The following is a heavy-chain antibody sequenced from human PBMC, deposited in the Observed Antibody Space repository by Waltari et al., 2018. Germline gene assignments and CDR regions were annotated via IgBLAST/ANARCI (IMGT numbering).Heavy chain of an antibody. CDR1: GGSFSGYY. CDR3: ARLKVLLSDV. Sequence: QVQLQQWGAGLLKPSETLSLTCAVYGGSFSGYYWSWIRQPPGKGLEWIGEINHSGSTNDNPALKSRDTISVDTSKNQFSLNVGSVTAADTAVYYCARLKVLLSDVWGKGTTVTVSS. CDR2: INHSGST. J-gene: IGHJ6*04. V-gene: IGHV4-34*01. D-gene: IGHD3-10*01.